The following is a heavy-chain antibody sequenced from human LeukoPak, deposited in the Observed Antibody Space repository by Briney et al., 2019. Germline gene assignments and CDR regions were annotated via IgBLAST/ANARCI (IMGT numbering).Heavy chain of an antibody. D-gene: IGHD3-10*01. CDR2: IYHSGST. V-gene: IGHV4-30-2*01. J-gene: IGHJ4*02. CDR1: GGSISSGGYS. Sequence: SETLSLTCAVSGGSISSGGYSWSWIRQPPGKGLEWIGYIYHSGSTYYNPSLKSRVTISVDRSKNQFSLKLSSVTAADTAVYYCARGDLYGSGSYYKGGFDYWGQGTLVTVSS. CDR3: ARGDLYGSGSYYKGGFDY.